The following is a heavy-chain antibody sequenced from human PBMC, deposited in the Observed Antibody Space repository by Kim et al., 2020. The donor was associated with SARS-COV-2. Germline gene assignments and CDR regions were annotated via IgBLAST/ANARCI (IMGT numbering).Heavy chain of an antibody. J-gene: IGHJ4*02. D-gene: IGHD4-17*01. CDR1: GGSISSYY. CDR2: IYYSGST. Sequence: SETLSFTCTVSGGSISSYYWSWIRQPPGKGLEWIGYIYYSGSTNYNPSLKSRVTISVDTSKNQFSLKLSSVTAADTAVYYCASLDYGGNSGLDYWGQGTLVTVSS. CDR3: ASLDYGGNSGLDY. V-gene: IGHV4-59*01.